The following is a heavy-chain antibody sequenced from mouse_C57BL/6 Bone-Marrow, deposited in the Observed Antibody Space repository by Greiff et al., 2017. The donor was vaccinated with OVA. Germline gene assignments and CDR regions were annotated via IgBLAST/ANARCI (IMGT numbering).Heavy chain of an antibody. V-gene: IGHV5-17*01. Sequence: EVKVVESGGGLVKPGGSLKLSCAASGFTFSDYGMHWVRQAPEKGLEWVAYISSGSSTIYYADTVKGRFTISRDNAKNTLFLQMTSLRSEDTAMYYCARRVTTESYYFDYWGQGTTLTVSS. J-gene: IGHJ2*01. CDR1: GFTFSDYG. CDR3: ARRVTTESYYFDY. D-gene: IGHD2-2*01. CDR2: ISSGSSTI.